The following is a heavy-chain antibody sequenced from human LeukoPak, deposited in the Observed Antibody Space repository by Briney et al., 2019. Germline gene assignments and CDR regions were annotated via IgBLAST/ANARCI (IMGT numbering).Heavy chain of an antibody. CDR3: ARDAGYGGNSDY. D-gene: IGHD4-23*01. J-gene: IGHJ4*02. Sequence: GGSLRLSCEAAGFTFDIFWMTWVRQAPGKGLESVAYIKEDGSEKYYVDSVKGRFTISRDNPKNSLYLQMNSLRAEDTGVYYCARDAGYGGNSDYWGQGTLVTVSS. V-gene: IGHV3-7*03. CDR2: IKEDGSEK. CDR1: GFTFDIFW.